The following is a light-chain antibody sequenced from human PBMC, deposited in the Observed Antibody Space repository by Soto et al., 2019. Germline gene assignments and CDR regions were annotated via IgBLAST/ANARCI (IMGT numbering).Light chain of an antibody. CDR1: SSDVGGYNY. V-gene: IGLV2-14*01. Sequence: QSALTQPVSVSGSPGQSITISCTGTSSDVGGYNYVSWYQQHPGKAPKLMIYEVSNRPSGVSNRFSGSKSGNKASLTISGLQAEDEADYYCSSYTSSSTRVFGGGTKLTVL. J-gene: IGLJ3*02. CDR3: SSYTSSSTRV. CDR2: EVS.